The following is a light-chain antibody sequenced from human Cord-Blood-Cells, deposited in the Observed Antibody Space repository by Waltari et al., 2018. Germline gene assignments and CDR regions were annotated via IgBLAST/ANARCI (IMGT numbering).Light chain of an antibody. Sequence: QSALPQPASVSGSPGQSITISCTVTSSDVGGYNYVSWYQQHPGKAPKLMIYEVSNRPSGVSNRFSCSKSGNTASLTISGLQAEDEADYYCSSYTSSSTWVFGGGTKLTVL. CDR3: SSYTSSSTWV. CDR2: EVS. J-gene: IGLJ3*02. CDR1: SSDVGGYNY. V-gene: IGLV2-14*01.